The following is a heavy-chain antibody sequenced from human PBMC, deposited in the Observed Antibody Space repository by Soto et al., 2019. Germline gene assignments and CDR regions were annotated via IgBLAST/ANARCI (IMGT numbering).Heavy chain of an antibody. V-gene: IGHV1-69*02. Sequence: QVQLVQSGAEVKKPGSSVKVSCKASGGTFRSYTISWVRQAPGQGLEWMGRIIPILGIANYAQKFRGRVTITADKSTSTAYMELSSLRSEDTAVYYCATGLVVDYDIDYWGQGTLVTVSS. CDR2: IIPILGIA. CDR1: GGTFRSYT. CDR3: ATGLVVDYDIDY. J-gene: IGHJ4*02. D-gene: IGHD2-15*01.